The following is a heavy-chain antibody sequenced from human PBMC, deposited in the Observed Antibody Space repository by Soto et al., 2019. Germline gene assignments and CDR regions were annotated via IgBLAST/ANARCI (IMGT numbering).Heavy chain of an antibody. D-gene: IGHD3-10*01. CDR3: AKAGSGSYPYFDY. Sequence: GGSLRLSCAASGFTFSNCGMNWVRQTPGKGLGWVSAISGSGGSTYYADSVKGRFTISRDNSKNTLYLQMNSLRAEDTAVYYCAKAGSGSYPYFDYWGQGTLVAVSS. V-gene: IGHV3-23*01. CDR1: GFTFSNCG. CDR2: ISGSGGST. J-gene: IGHJ4*02.